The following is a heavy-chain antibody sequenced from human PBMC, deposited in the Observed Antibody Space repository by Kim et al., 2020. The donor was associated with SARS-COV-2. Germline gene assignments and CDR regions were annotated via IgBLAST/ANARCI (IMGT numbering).Heavy chain of an antibody. D-gene: IGHD3-16*01. CDR3: ARGPLGYSPLFGGYGMDV. CDR2: IIPIFGTA. Sequence: SVKVSCKASGGTFSSYAISWVRQAPGQGLEWMGGIIPIFGTANYAQKFQGRVTITADESTSTAYMELSSLRSEDTAVYYCARGPLGYSPLFGGYGMDVWGQGTTVTVSS. CDR1: GGTFSSYA. J-gene: IGHJ6*02. V-gene: IGHV1-69*13.